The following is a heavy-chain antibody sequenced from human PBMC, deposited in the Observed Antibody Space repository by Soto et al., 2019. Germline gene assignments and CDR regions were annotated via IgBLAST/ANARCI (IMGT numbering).Heavy chain of an antibody. J-gene: IGHJ5*02. CDR1: GGTFSSYA. Sequence: ASVKVSCKASGGTFSSYAISWVRQAPGQGLEWMGGIIPIFGTANYAQKFQGRVTITADESTSTAYMELSSLRSEDTAVYYCARDAYCGGDCYRGWFDPWGQGTLVTVSS. CDR2: IIPIFGTA. V-gene: IGHV1-69*13. CDR3: ARDAYCGGDCYRGWFDP. D-gene: IGHD2-21*02.